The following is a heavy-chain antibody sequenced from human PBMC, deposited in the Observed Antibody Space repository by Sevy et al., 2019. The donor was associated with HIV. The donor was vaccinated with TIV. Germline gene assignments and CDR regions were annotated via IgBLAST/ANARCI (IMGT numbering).Heavy chain of an antibody. J-gene: IGHJ6*02. Sequence: GGSLRLSCAASGFTFSDYYMRWIRQAPGKGLEWVSYISSSGSTIYYADSVKGRFTISRDNAKNSLYLQMNSLRAEDTAVYDWAGDGGRAALYGMDVWGQGTTVTVSS. D-gene: IGHD6-13*01. CDR1: GFTFSDYY. CDR3: AGDGGRAALYGMDV. V-gene: IGHV3-11*01. CDR2: ISSSGSTI.